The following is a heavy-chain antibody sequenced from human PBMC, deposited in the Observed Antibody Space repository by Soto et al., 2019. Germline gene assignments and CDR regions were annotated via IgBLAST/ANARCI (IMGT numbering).Heavy chain of an antibody. CDR3: ARGRSVLRVYAMRRFDP. CDR1: GGSISSGGYY. V-gene: IGHV4-31*03. CDR2: IYYSGST. J-gene: IGHJ5*02. Sequence: SETLSLTCTVSGGSISSGGYYWSWIRQHPGKGLEWIGYIYYSGSTYYNPSLKSRVTISVDTSKNQFSLKLSSVTAADTAVYYCARGRSVLRVYAMRRFDPWGQGTLVTVSS. D-gene: IGHD2-8*01.